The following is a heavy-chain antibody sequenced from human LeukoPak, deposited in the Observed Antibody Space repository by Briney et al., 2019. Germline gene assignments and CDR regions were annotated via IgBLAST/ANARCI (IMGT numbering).Heavy chain of an antibody. D-gene: IGHD3-10*01. V-gene: IGHV1-8*01. J-gene: IGHJ4*02. Sequence: GASVKVSGMASGYTFTSCDINWVRQATGQGLEWMGWMNPNSGDTGYAQKFQGRVTMTRNTSISTAYIELSSLRSEDTAVYYCARGGPTGVRGVTLIDYWGQGTLVTVSS. CDR3: ARGGPTGVRGVTLIDY. CDR2: MNPNSGDT. CDR1: GYTFTSCD.